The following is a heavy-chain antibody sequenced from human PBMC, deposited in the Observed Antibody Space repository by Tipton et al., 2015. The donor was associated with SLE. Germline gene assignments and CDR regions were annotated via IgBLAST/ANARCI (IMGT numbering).Heavy chain of an antibody. J-gene: IGHJ3*02. CDR2: ISYDGSNK. CDR1: GFIFSSYA. Sequence: SLRLSCAASGFIFSSYAMHWVRQAPGKGLEWVAVISYDGSNKYYADSVKGRFTISRDNSKNTLYLQMNSLRAEDTAVYYCAKGGYIDAFDIWGQGTMVTVSS. D-gene: IGHD5-12*01. CDR3: AKGGYIDAFDI. V-gene: IGHV3-30*18.